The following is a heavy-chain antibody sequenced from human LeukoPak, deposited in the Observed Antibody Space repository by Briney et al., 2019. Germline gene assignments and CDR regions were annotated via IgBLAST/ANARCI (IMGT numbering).Heavy chain of an antibody. V-gene: IGHV3-21*01. CDR2: ISSSSSYI. CDR1: GFTFSSYA. CDR3: ARVSTAPRYFYYYMDV. Sequence: GGSLRLSCAASGFTFSSYAMSWVRQAPGKGLEWVSSISSSSSYIYYADSVKGRFTISRDNAKSSLYLQMNSLRAEDTAVYYCARVSTAPRYFYYYMDVWGKGTTVTVSS. J-gene: IGHJ6*03. D-gene: IGHD5-18*01.